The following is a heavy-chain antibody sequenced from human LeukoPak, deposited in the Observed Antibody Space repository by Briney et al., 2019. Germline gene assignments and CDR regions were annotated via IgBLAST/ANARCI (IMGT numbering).Heavy chain of an antibody. CDR3: ARQGGYRGYMDV. V-gene: IGHV4-4*09. D-gene: IGHD5-18*01. Sequence: PSEALSLTCTVSGGSISSYYWSWIRQSPGKGLAWIGYIYASGSTNYNPSLKSRVIISVDMSKNQFSLKLNSVTAADTAVYYCARQGGYRGYMDVWGKGTTVTVSS. CDR1: GGSISSYY. J-gene: IGHJ6*03. CDR2: IYASGST.